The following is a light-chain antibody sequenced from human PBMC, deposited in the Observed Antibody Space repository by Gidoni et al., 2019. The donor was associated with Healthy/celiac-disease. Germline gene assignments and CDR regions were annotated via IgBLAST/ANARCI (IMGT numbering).Light chain of an antibody. CDR1: QSVSSSY. CDR2: GAS. V-gene: IGKV3-20*01. Sequence: EIVLTQSPGTLSLSPGERATLSCRASQSVSSSYLAWYQQKPGQAPRLLIYGASSRATGIPDRFSGSGSGTDFTLTISGLEPEDFAVYYCQQDGSSPWTFXXXTKVEIK. CDR3: QQDGSSPWT. J-gene: IGKJ1*01.